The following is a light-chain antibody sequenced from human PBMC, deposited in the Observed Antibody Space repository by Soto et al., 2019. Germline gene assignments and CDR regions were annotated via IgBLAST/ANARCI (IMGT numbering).Light chain of an antibody. J-gene: IGKJ4*01. V-gene: IGKV1-5*01. CDR1: QSISSW. Sequence: DIQMTQSPSTLSASVGDRVTITCRASQSISSWLAWYQQKPGKAPNLLIYDASSLESGVPSWFGGSRCRTEFPLTISILHPDYFATYYCQQHDNLPHSFGGGTKVDIK. CDR3: QQHDNLPHS. CDR2: DAS.